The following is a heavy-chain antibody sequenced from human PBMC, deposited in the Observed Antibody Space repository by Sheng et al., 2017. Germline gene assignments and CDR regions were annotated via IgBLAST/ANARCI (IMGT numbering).Heavy chain of an antibody. D-gene: IGHD6-19*01. CDR2: IYSGGST. V-gene: IGHV3-53*01. CDR3: ARSMTVVGSYFDC. J-gene: IGHJ4*02. CDR1: GFTVSNNY. Sequence: GGGLIQPGGSLRLSCAASGFTVSNNYMSWVRQAPGKGLEWVSLIYSGGSTYYADSVKGRFTISRDNSQNTLSLQMNSLRAEDTAVYYCARSMTVVGSYFDCWGQGTLVIVSS.